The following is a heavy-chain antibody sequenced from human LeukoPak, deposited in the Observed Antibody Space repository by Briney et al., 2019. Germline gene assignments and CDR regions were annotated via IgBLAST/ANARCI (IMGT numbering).Heavy chain of an antibody. CDR2: ISASGGNT. J-gene: IGHJ5*02. Sequence: GGSLRLSCAASGFTFSYYWMHWVRQAPGKGLEWVSVISASGGNTYYADSVKGRFTISRDNSKYTLFLQMNSLRAEDTAVYYCAKAPVGYCSGGSCYWFDPWGQGTLVTVSS. D-gene: IGHD2-15*01. CDR1: GFTFSYYW. V-gene: IGHV3-23*01. CDR3: AKAPVGYCSGGSCYWFDP.